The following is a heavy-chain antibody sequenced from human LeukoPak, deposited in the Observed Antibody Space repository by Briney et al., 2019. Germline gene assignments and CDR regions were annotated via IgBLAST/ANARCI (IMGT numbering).Heavy chain of an antibody. CDR2: IYYSGST. V-gene: IGHV4-39*01. D-gene: IGHD2-2*01. J-gene: IGHJ5*02. CDR3: ARRLYCSSTSCYGWSDP. Sequence: SETLSLTCTVSGGSISSSSYYWGWIRQPPGKGLEWIGSIYYSGSTYYNPSLKSRVTISVDTSNNQVSLRLSSVTAADTAVYYCARRLYCSSTSCYGWSDPWGRGTLVTVSS. CDR1: GGSISSSSYY.